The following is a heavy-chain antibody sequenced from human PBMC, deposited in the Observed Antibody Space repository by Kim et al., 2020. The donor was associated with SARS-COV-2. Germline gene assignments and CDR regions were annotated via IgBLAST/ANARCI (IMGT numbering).Heavy chain of an antibody. J-gene: IGHJ3*02. CDR3: ARGWASLGAFDI. D-gene: IGHD2-2*01. CDR2: IYYSGST. V-gene: IGHV4-59*01. CDR1: GGSISSYY. Sequence: SETLSLTCTVSGGSISSYYWSWIRQPPGKGLEWIGYIYYSGSTNYNPSLKSRVTISVDTSKNQFSLKLSSVTAADTAVYYCARGWASLGAFDIWGQGTM.